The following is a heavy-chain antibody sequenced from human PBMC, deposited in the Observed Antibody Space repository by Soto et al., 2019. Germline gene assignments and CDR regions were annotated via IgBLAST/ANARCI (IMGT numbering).Heavy chain of an antibody. J-gene: IGHJ4*02. CDR1: GGSFSGYY. D-gene: IGHD6-6*01. V-gene: IGHV4-34*01. CDR2: INHSGST. CDR3: ARGWERSSSGGHFDY. Sequence: QVQLQQWGAGRLKPSETLSLTCAVYGGSFSGYYWSWIRQPPGKGLEWIGEINHSGSTNYNPSLKSRVTISVDTSKNQFSLKLSSVTAAYTAVYYCARGWERSSSGGHFDYWGQGNLVTVSS.